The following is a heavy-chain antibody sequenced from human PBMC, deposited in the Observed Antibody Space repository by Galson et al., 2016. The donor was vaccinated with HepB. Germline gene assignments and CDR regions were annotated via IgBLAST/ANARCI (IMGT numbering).Heavy chain of an antibody. Sequence: SVKVSCKASGFNIPTSAVQWVRQARGQRPEWLGWIVVGSGDTNYAQKFQDRVTITWDMSTSTAYMELRSLRSEDTAVYFCAADFDRGRQFHYRDGVDVWGQGTTGTVSS. D-gene: IGHD4-17*01. V-gene: IGHV1-58*01. CDR3: AADFDRGRQFHYRDGVDV. CDR2: IVVGSGDT. J-gene: IGHJ6*02. CDR1: GFNIPTSA.